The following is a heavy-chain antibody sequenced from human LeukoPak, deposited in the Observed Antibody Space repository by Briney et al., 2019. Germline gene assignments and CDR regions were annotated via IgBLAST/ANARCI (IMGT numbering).Heavy chain of an antibody. D-gene: IGHD6-13*01. CDR2: ISYDGSNK. Sequence: GRPLRLSCAASGFTFSSYGMHGVRQAPGKGLEWVAVISYDGSNKYYADSVKGRFTISRDNSKHTLYLQMHSLRAEATDVYYCAKGSWAFDYWGQGTLVTVSS. CDR3: AKGSWAFDY. V-gene: IGHV3-30*18. CDR1: GFTFSSYG. J-gene: IGHJ4*02.